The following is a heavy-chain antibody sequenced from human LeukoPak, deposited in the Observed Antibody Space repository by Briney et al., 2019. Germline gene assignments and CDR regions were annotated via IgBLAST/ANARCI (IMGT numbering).Heavy chain of an antibody. CDR2: IYPGDSDT. CDR1: GSSFTSYW. D-gene: IGHD3-10*01. Sequence: GASLKISCKGSGSSFTSYWIGWVRQMPGKGLEWMGIIYPGDSDTRYSPSFQGQVTISADKSISTAYLQWSSLKASDTAMYYCARLYGSGSYYRGAGWFDPWGQGTLVTVSS. V-gene: IGHV5-51*01. CDR3: ARLYGSGSYYRGAGWFDP. J-gene: IGHJ5*02.